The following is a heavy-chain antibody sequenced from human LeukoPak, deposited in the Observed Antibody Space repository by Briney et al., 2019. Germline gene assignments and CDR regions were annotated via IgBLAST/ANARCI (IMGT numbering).Heavy chain of an antibody. CDR1: GGSISSGSYY. J-gene: IGHJ4*02. Sequence: PSQTLSLTCTVSGGSISSGSYYWSWIRQPAGKGLEWIGRIYTSGSTNYNPSLKSRVTISVDTSKNQFSLKLSSVTAADTAVYYCATTEYDFWSGYHDYWGQGTLGTVSS. V-gene: IGHV4-61*02. D-gene: IGHD3-3*01. CDR2: IYTSGST. CDR3: ATTEYDFWSGYHDY.